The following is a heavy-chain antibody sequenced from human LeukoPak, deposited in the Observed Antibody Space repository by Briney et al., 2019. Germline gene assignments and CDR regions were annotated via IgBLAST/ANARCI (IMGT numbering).Heavy chain of an antibody. CDR1: GFTFSSYA. V-gene: IGHV3-23*01. D-gene: IGHD1-26*01. CDR2: ISGSGGST. Sequence: GGSLRLSCAASGFTFSSYAMSWVRQAPGKGLEWVSAISGSGGSTYYADSVKGRFSISRDNSKNTLYLQMSSLRGDDTAIYYCARDRSGSTHWGQGTLVTVSS. J-gene: IGHJ4*02. CDR3: ARDRSGSTH.